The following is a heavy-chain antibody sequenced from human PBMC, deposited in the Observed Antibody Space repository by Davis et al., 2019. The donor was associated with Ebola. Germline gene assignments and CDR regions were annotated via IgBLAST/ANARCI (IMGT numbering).Heavy chain of an antibody. J-gene: IGHJ4*02. CDR3: AKDRAIAYRGYYFDY. CDR1: GFTSSSYG. Sequence: GGSLRPSCAASGFTSSSYGMHRVRQAPGKGLEWVAVISYDGSNKYYADSVKGRFTISRDNSKNTLYLQMNSLRAEDTAVYYCAKDRAIAYRGYYFDYWGRETWSPSPQ. V-gene: IGHV3-30*18. D-gene: IGHD3-16*01. CDR2: ISYDGSNK.